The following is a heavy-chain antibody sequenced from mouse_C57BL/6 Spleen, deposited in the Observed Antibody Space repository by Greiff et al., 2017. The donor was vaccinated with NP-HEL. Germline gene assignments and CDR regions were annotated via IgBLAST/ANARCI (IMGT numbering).Heavy chain of an antibody. D-gene: IGHD1-1*01. CDR3: ARKGTTVPFAY. V-gene: IGHV1-69*01. J-gene: IGHJ3*01. Sequence: QVQLKQPGAELVMPGASVKLSCKASGYTFTSYWMHWVKQRPGQGLEWIGEIDPSDSYTNYNQKFKGKSTLTVDKSSSTAYMQLSSLTSEDSAVYYCARKGTTVPFAYWGQGTLVTVSA. CDR2: IDPSDSYT. CDR1: GYTFTSYW.